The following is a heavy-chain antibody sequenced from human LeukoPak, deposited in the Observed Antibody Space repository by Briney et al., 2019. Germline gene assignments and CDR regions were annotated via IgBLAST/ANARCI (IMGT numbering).Heavy chain of an antibody. D-gene: IGHD3-16*01. CDR2: ISAYNGNT. CDR1: GYTFTSYA. CDR3: ARRWGQYYFNY. J-gene: IGHJ4*02. Sequence: ASVKVSCKASGYTFTSYAMNWVRQAPGQGLEWMGWISAYNGNTNYAQKLQGRVTMTTDTSTSTAYMELRSLRSDDTAVYYCARRWGQYYFNYWGQGTLVTVSS. V-gene: IGHV1-18*01.